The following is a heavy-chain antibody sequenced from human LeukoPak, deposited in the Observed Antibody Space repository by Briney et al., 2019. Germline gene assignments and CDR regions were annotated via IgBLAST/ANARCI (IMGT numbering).Heavy chain of an antibody. CDR3: ARDSPSLLWFSYYYYGMDV. J-gene: IGHJ6*02. CDR1: GYTFTSYG. D-gene: IGHD3-10*01. CDR2: ISAYNGNT. Sequence: ASVKVSCKASGYTFTSYGISWVRQAPGQGLEWMGWISAYNGNTNYAQKLQGRVTMTTDTSTSTAYMELRSLRSDDTAVYYCARDSPSLLWFSYYYYGMDVWGQGTTATVSS. V-gene: IGHV1-18*01.